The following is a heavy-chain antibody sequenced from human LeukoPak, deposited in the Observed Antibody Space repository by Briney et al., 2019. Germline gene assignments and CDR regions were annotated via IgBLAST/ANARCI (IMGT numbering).Heavy chain of an antibody. J-gene: IGHJ6*02. CDR3: ARGVRYGMDV. Sequence: GESLRLSCTASGFTFSVYWMHWVRQAPGKWLVWVSHIISDGSNPTSADSVKGRFTVSRDNARNTLYLQMNSLRVEDTAVYYCARGVRYGMDVWGQGTTVTVSS. CDR1: GFTFSVYW. V-gene: IGHV3-74*01. CDR2: IISDGSNP.